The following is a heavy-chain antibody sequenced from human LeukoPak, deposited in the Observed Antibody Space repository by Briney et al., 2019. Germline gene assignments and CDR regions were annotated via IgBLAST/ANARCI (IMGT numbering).Heavy chain of an antibody. D-gene: IGHD3-9*01. V-gene: IGHV3-23*01. CDR1: GFTVTNYA. CDR3: AKWGDYDILTGYYDPDY. CDR2: ISGRDDST. J-gene: IGHJ4*02. Sequence: PGGSLTLSCAVSGFTVTNYAMYWVRQAPGTGLGWVSAISGRDDSTYYADSVKGRFTISTDTSKNTLFLQMNSLRAEDTAVYYCAKWGDYDILTGYYDPDYWGQGTLVTVSS.